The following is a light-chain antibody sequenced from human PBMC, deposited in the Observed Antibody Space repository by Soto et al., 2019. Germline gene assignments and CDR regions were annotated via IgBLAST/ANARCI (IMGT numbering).Light chain of an antibody. CDR2: DAS. J-gene: IGKJ5*01. V-gene: IGKV1-5*01. Sequence: DIHMTKSPSTLSASVGDRVSITCRASQSISSWLAWYQQKPGKAPKLLIYDASNRATGIPARFSGSGSGTDFTLTISSLEPEDFAVYYCHQRSNWPPITFGQGTRLEIK. CDR3: HQRSNWPPIT. CDR1: QSISSW.